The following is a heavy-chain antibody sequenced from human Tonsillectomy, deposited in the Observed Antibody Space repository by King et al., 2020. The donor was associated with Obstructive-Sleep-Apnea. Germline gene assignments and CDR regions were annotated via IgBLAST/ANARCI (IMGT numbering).Heavy chain of an antibody. J-gene: IGHJ3*02. D-gene: IGHD3-10*01. CDR3: ARDRXLXISAFDI. V-gene: IGHV1-18*01. CDR1: GYTFSTYG. Sequence: QLVQSGAEVKKPGASVKVSCKASGYTFSTYGLSWVRQAPGQGLEWMGWISPYNGNTNYAQNLQGRVTMTTDTSTSTAYMDLRSLRSDDTAVYYCARDRXLXISAFDIWGQGTMVTVSS. CDR2: ISPYNGNT.